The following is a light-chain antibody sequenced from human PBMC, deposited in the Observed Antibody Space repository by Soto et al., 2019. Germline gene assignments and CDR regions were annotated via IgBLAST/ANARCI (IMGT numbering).Light chain of an antibody. CDR1: QSVSSN. CDR2: GAS. Sequence: EIVMTQSPATLSVSPGERATLSCRASQSVSSNLAWYQQKPGQAPRLLIYGASTMATGIPARFSGSASGTEFTLTISRLQSEDFAVYYCQQYNNGWTFGQGTKVEIK. J-gene: IGKJ1*01. V-gene: IGKV3-15*01. CDR3: QQYNNGWT.